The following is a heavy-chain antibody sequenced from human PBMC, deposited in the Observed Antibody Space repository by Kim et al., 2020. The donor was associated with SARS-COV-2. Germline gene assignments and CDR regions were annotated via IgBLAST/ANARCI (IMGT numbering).Heavy chain of an antibody. J-gene: IGHJ4*02. D-gene: IGHD3-10*01. Sequence: PSLKSRVTISVDTSKSQFSLKLSSVTAADTAVYYCARDPGSMVRGVIIYYWGQGTLVTVSS. V-gene: IGHV4-31*02. CDR3: ARDPGSMVRGVIIYY.